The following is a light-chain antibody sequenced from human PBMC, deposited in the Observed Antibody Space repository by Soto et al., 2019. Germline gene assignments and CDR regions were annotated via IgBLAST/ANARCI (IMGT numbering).Light chain of an antibody. J-gene: IGLJ1*01. Sequence: QSALTQPASVSGSPGQSITISCTGTSNDVGHYNFVSWYQQLPGKAPKLIIYEVSNRPSGISHRFSGSKSGNTATLTISGLQVADESFYYCSSYTSSITLVFGTGTKV. V-gene: IGLV2-14*03. CDR3: SSYTSSITLV. CDR1: SNDVGHYNF. CDR2: EVS.